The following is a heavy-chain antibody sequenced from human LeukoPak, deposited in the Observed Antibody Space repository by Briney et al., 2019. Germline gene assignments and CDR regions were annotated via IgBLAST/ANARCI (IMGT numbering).Heavy chain of an antibody. V-gene: IGHV3-53*01. Sequence: GGSLRLSCAASGFTVSSNDMSWVRQAPGKGLEWVSVIYSGGGTDYADSVKGRFTISRDKTTLYLQMNSLRAEDTAVYYCARGRDHNKVGYWGQGKLVTVSS. J-gene: IGHJ4*02. D-gene: IGHD1-26*01. CDR3: ARGRDHNKVGY. CDR2: IYSGGGT. CDR1: GFTVSSND.